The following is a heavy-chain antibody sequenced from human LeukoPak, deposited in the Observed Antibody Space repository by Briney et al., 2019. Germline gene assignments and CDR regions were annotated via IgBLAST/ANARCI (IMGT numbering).Heavy chain of an antibody. V-gene: IGHV3-23*01. CDR3: ATRQGYYYDSSGYYFFDY. Sequence: GGSLRLSCAASGFTFSSYAMGWVRQAPGKGLEWVSAISGSGGSTYYAGSVKGRFTISRDNSKNTLYLQMNSLRAEDTAVYYCATRQGYYYDSSGYYFFDYWGQGTLVTVSS. CDR2: ISGSGGST. J-gene: IGHJ4*02. D-gene: IGHD3-22*01. CDR1: GFTFSSYA.